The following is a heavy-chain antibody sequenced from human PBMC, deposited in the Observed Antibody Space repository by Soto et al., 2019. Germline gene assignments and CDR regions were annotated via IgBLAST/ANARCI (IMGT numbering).Heavy chain of an antibody. Sequence: GESLKISCQSSGYTFSNFWIGWVRQLPGKGLEWMGIIYPGDHETRYSPSFHGKVTISADRSINTAYLQWNSLEASDTAFYFCARSPRSSPYFDYWGQGIQVTVSS. CDR3: ARSPRSSPYFDY. CDR1: GYTFSNFW. V-gene: IGHV5-51*01. D-gene: IGHD6-13*01. CDR2: IYPGDHET. J-gene: IGHJ4*02.